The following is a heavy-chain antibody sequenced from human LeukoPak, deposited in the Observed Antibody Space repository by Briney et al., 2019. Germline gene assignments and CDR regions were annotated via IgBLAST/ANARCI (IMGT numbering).Heavy chain of an antibody. CDR3: ARDPGAPVRSFDI. CDR2: IVPLAGTT. V-gene: IGHV1-69*01. CDR1: GVTFSRCA. J-gene: IGHJ3*02. Sequence: SVKVSCRAPGVTFSRCALSWVRQAPGHGLEWLGGIVPLAGTTNLAQKFQDRVTVTADGSTSTIYMELSSLTSEDTAVYYCARDPGAPVRSFDIWGQGTMVTVSS. D-gene: IGHD3-10*01.